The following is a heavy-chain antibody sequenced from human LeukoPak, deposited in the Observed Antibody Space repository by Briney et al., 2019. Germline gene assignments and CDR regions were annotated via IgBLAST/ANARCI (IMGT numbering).Heavy chain of an antibody. CDR3: ARTRRSGIFDY. CDR1: GFTFSSYS. CDR2: ISSSSSYI. D-gene: IGHD2-15*01. Sequence: GSLRLSCAASGFTFSSYSMNWVRQAPGKGLEWVSSISSSSSYIYYADSVKGRFTISRDNAKNSLYLRMNSLRAEDTAVYYCARTRRSGIFDYWGQGTLVTVSS. V-gene: IGHV3-21*01. J-gene: IGHJ4*02.